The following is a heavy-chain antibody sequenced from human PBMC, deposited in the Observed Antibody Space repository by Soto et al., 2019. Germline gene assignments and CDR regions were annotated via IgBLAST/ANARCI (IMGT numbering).Heavy chain of an antibody. Sequence: ASVKVSCKASGYTFTSYGISWVRQAPGQGLEWMGWISAYNGNTNYAQKLQGRVTMTTDASTSTAYMELRSLRSDDTAVYYCARSIAAAVDFDYWGQGTLVTVSS. J-gene: IGHJ4*02. CDR1: GYTFTSYG. CDR2: ISAYNGNT. CDR3: ARSIAAAVDFDY. V-gene: IGHV1-18*01. D-gene: IGHD6-13*01.